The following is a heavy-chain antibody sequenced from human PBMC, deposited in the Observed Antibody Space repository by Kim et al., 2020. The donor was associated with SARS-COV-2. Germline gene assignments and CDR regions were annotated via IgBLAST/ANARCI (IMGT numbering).Heavy chain of an antibody. CDR1: GYTFTSYY. CDR3: ARWVGATSPVKYGFDP. D-gene: IGHD1-26*01. V-gene: IGHV1-46*01. J-gene: IGHJ5*02. CDR2: INPSGGST. Sequence: ASVKVSCKASGYTFTSYYMHWVRQAPGQGLEWMGMINPSGGSTSYAQKFQGRVTMTRDTSTSTVYMELSSLRSEDTAVYYCARWVGATSPVKYGFDPWGQGTLVTVSS.